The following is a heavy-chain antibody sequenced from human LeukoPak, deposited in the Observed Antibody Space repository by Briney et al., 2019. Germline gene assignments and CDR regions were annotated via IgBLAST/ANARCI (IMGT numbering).Heavy chain of an antibody. Sequence: GGSLRLSCAASGFTFSTYSMKWVRQAPGKGLEWVAVISYDGRQNYYADSVKGRFTVSRDNPKNTLYLQMNSLRGEDTAVYYCAKDYLPNESIVVVPAFDYWGQGTLVTVSS. J-gene: IGHJ4*02. V-gene: IGHV3-30*04. CDR2: ISYDGRQN. CDR3: AKDYLPNESIVVVPAFDY. D-gene: IGHD2-15*01. CDR1: GFTFSTYS.